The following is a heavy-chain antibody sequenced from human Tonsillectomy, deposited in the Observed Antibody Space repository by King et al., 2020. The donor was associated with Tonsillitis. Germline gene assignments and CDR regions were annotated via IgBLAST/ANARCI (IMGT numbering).Heavy chain of an antibody. Sequence: VQLQESGPGLVKPSETLSLTCTVSGGSISSYYWSWIRQPPGKGLEWIGYIYYSGCTNYNPSLKSRVTISVDTSKNQFSLKLSSVTAADTAVYYCARGYSSGWYYFDYWGQGTLVTVSS. CDR3: ARGYSSGWYYFDY. D-gene: IGHD6-19*01. CDR1: GGSISSYY. J-gene: IGHJ4*02. V-gene: IGHV4-59*01. CDR2: IYYSGCT.